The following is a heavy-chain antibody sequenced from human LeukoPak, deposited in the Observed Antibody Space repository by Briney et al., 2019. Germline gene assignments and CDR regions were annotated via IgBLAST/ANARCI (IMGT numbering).Heavy chain of an antibody. V-gene: IGHV4-34*01. Sequence: SETLSLTCAVYGGSFSGYYWSWIRQPPGKGLEWIGEINHSGSTNYNPSLKSRVTISQDTSKNQFSLRLSSVTAADTAVYYCSRGRAYFDWGQGTLVTVSS. CDR2: INHSGST. CDR1: GGSFSGYY. CDR3: SRGRAYFD. J-gene: IGHJ4*02. D-gene: IGHD3-9*01.